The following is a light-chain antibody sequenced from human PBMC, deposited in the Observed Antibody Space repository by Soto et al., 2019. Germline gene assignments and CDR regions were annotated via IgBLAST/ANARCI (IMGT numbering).Light chain of an antibody. CDR1: QSVSSY. CDR3: QQRSNWSYS. V-gene: IGKV3-11*01. J-gene: IGKJ2*01. Sequence: EIVLTQSPATLSLSPGERATLSCRASQSVSSYLAWYQQKPGQAPRLLIYDASNWATGIPARFSGSGSGTDFTLTISSLEPEEFAVYYCQQRSNWSYSFGQGTKLEIK. CDR2: DAS.